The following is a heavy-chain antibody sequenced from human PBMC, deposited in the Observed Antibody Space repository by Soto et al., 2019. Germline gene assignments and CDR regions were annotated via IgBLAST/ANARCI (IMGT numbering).Heavy chain of an antibody. Sequence: EVQLLESGGGLVQPGGSLRLSCAASGFTFSNYAMSWVRRAPGRGLEWVSTISGSGANTYYPDSVKGRFTISRDNSKNTLYLQMTSLRAEDTAVYYCAKDWELTDPWGQGTLVTVSS. CDR3: AKDWELTDP. D-gene: IGHD1-26*01. CDR1: GFTFSNYA. V-gene: IGHV3-23*01. CDR2: ISGSGANT. J-gene: IGHJ5*02.